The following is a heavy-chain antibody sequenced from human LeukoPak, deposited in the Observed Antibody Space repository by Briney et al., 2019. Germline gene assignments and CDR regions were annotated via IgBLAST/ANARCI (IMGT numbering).Heavy chain of an antibody. J-gene: IGHJ4*02. CDR3: ARDHNWAFDY. CDR1: GFTFSSYS. CDR2: ICPSSNDI. V-gene: IGHV3-48*01. Sequence: GGSLTLSCAVSGFTFSSYSMSWVRQPPGKGLEWVSYICPSSNDIHYAHSVKGRFTISRDNVKNSLYLQMNSLRAEDTAVYYCARDHNWAFDYWGQGTLVTVSS. D-gene: IGHD3-16*01.